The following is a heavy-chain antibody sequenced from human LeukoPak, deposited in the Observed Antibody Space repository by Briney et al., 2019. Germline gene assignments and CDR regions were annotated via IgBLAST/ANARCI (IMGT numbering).Heavy chain of an antibody. CDR3: ARAGLPGYCTNVTCSNWLDP. V-gene: IGHV1-69*06. J-gene: IGHJ5*02. CDR2: IIPMFGTP. CDR1: GYSLTSHY. Sequence: SEKVSCMASGYSLTSHYMQGVRPAPGRGLEWMGWIIPMFGTPNYAPRLQGRVTITADKSTKTAYLELRSLRYEGTAGYLRARAGLPGYCTNVTCSNWLDPWGQGNLVTASS. D-gene: IGHD2-8*01.